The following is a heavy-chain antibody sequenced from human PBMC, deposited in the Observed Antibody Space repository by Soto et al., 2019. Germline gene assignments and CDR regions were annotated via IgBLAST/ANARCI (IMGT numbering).Heavy chain of an antibody. J-gene: IGHJ6*02. D-gene: IGHD6-19*01. CDR3: AREVEAVDGKRYYYGMDV. CDR1: GFTFSSYA. CDR2: ISYDGSNK. Sequence: QVQLVESGGGVVQPGRSLRLSCAASGFTFSSYAMHWVRQAPGKGLEWVAVISYDGSNKYYEDSVKGRFTISRDNSKNTVYLQMNSLRAEDTTVYYCAREVEAVDGKRYYYGMDVWGQGTPVTVS. V-gene: IGHV3-30-3*01.